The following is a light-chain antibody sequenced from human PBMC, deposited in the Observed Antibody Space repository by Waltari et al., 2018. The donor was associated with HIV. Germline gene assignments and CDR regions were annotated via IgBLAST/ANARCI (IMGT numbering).Light chain of an antibody. CDR2: EVN. CDR1: SSDVGSYNL. Sequence: QSALTQPASVSRSPGHSITISCTGTSSDVGSYNLVSWYQQHPGNAPKFMIYEVNKRPSGVSNRFSGSKSGNTASLTISGLQAEDEADYFCCSYAGSSTYVFGSGTKVTVL. J-gene: IGLJ1*01. V-gene: IGLV2-23*02. CDR3: CSYAGSSTYV.